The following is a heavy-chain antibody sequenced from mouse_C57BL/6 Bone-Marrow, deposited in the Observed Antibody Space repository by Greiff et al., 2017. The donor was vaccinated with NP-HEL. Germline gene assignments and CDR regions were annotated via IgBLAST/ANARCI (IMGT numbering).Heavy chain of an antibody. D-gene: IGHD2-1*01. CDR3: ARRKGNTFYYAMDY. CDR1: GYTFTSNT. J-gene: IGHJ4*01. Sequence: QVQLQQSGAELARPGASVKMSCKASGYTFTSNTMHWIKQRPGQGLEWIGYINPSSGYTNYNQKFKDKATLTADKSSSTAYMQLSSLTSEDSADYYCARRKGNTFYYAMDYWGQGTSVTVSS. V-gene: IGHV1-4*01. CDR2: INPSSGYT.